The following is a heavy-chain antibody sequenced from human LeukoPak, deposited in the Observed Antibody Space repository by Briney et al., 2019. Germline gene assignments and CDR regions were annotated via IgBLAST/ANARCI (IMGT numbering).Heavy chain of an antibody. Sequence: SGRSLRLSCAASGFTFSNYAMSWVRQDPGKGLEWVSAISGSGGSTYYADSVKGRFTISRDNSKNTLYLQMNSLRAEDTAVYYCAKFYGTATRRFDYWGQGTLVTVSS. CDR3: AKFYGTATRRFDY. CDR1: GFTFSNYA. J-gene: IGHJ4*02. V-gene: IGHV3-23*01. CDR2: ISGSGGST. D-gene: IGHD2-15*01.